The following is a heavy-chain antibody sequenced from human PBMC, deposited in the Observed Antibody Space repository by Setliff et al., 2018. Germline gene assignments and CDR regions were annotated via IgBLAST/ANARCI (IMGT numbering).Heavy chain of an antibody. CDR3: ARESYDSSGYIYYFDY. CDR1: RYSFTSYW. D-gene: IGHD3-22*01. CDR2: IYPGDSDT. J-gene: IGHJ4*02. V-gene: IGHV5-51*01. Sequence: GASLKISCKGSRYSFTSYWIGWVRQMPGKGLVWMGIIYPGDSDTRYSPSFQGQVTISADKSISTAYLQWSSLKASDTAMYYCARESYDSSGYIYYFDYWGQGTLDTVSS.